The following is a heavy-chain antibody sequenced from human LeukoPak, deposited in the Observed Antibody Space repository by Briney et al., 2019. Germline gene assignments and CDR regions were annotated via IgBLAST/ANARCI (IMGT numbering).Heavy chain of an antibody. V-gene: IGHV1-24*01. D-gene: IGHD3-16*01. Sequence: ASVKVSCKVSGYTLTELSMHWVRQAPGKGLEWMGGFDPEDGETIYAQKFQGRVTMTEDTSTDTAYMELSSLRSEDTAVYYCATDSMWRSYYYYGMDVWGQGTTVTVSS. CDR3: ATDSMWRSYYYYGMDV. CDR2: FDPEDGET. CDR1: GYTLTELS. J-gene: IGHJ6*02.